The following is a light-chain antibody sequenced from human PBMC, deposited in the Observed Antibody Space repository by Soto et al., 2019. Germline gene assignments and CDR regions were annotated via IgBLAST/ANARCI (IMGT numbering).Light chain of an antibody. J-gene: IGKJ1*01. V-gene: IGKV2-28*01. Sequence: DIVMTQSPLSLPVTPGEPASVSCRASQSLLHTNGYNYLDWYRQKPGQSPQLLIYLGSNRASGVPDRFSGSGSGTDFTLTISSLQTEDVATYYCQNYNRAPWTFGQGTKVESK. CDR3: QNYNRAPWT. CDR1: QSLLHTNGYNY. CDR2: LGS.